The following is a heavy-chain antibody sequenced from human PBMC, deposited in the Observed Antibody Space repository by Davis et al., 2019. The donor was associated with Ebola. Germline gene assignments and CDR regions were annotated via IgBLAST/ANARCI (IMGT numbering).Heavy chain of an antibody. Sequence: GESLKISCAASGFTFSSYGMHWVRQAPGKGLEWVSYISSSGSTIYYADSVKGRFTISRDNAKNSLYLQMNSLRAEDTAVYYCARDIVPAGTTPPNYYYYYGMDVWGQGTTVTVSS. D-gene: IGHD1-7*01. CDR3: ARDIVPAGTTPPNYYYYYGMDV. CDR1: GFTFSSYG. J-gene: IGHJ6*02. V-gene: IGHV3-48*04. CDR2: ISSSGSTI.